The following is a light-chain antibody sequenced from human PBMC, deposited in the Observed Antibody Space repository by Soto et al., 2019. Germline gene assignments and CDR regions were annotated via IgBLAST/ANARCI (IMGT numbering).Light chain of an antibody. V-gene: IGKV3-11*01. CDR1: QSVSSN. Sequence: EIVMTQSPATLSVSPGDRATLSCRTSQSVSSNHLAWYQQKPGQAPRLLIYDASNRATGIPARFSGSGSGTGFTLTISSLEPEDFAVYYCQQRRGTFGQGTKVDIK. CDR3: QQRRGT. CDR2: DAS. J-gene: IGKJ1*01.